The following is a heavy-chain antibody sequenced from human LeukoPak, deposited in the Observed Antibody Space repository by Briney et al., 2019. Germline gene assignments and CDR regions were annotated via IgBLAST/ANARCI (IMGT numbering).Heavy chain of an antibody. D-gene: IGHD4-17*01. Sequence: GGSLILSCAASGFTVSSNYMSWVRQAPGKGLEWVSVIYSGGSTYYADSVKGRFTISRDNSKNTLYLQMNSLRAEDTAVYYCARAESAVTTWDSAFDIWGQGTMVTVSS. CDR2: IYSGGST. CDR3: ARAESAVTTWDSAFDI. J-gene: IGHJ3*02. V-gene: IGHV3-66*01. CDR1: GFTVSSNY.